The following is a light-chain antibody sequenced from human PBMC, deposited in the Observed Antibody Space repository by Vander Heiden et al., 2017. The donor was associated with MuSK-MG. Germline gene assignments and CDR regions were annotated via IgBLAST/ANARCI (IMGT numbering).Light chain of an antibody. V-gene: IGLV3-27*01. CDR3: YCATDNYLFL. J-gene: IGLJ2*01. Sequence: YELTQPSSVSVSPGQTARITCSGDVLGRKYARWFQQKPDQAPLLLIYKDSERPSGIPERFAGSRSGTTTTMTISGAQVEDEAEYYCYCATDNYLFLFGGGTKLNGL. CDR1: VLGRKY. CDR2: KDS.